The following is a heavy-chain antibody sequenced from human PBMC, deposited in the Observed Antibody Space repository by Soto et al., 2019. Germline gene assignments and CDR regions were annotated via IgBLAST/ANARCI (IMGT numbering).Heavy chain of an antibody. CDR1: GGSISSSSYY. D-gene: IGHD2-2*02. V-gene: IGHV4-39*01. Sequence: PSETLSLTCTVSGGSISSSSYYWGWIRQPPGKGLEWIGSIYYSGSTYYNPSLKSRVTISVDTSKNQFSLKLSSVTAADTTVYYCARLKRYCSSTSCYTGYSSGWYWDYGMDVWGQGTTVTVSS. J-gene: IGHJ6*02. CDR3: ARLKRYCSSTSCYTGYSSGWYWDYGMDV. CDR2: IYYSGST.